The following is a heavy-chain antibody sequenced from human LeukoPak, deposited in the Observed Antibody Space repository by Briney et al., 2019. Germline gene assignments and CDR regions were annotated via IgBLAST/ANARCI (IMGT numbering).Heavy chain of an antibody. CDR2: ISGSGGST. CDR1: GFTFSSYA. Sequence: GGSLRLSCAASGFTFSSYAMSWVRQAPGKGLEWVSAISGSGGSTYYADSAKGRFTISRDNSKNTLYLQMNSLRAEDTAVYYCAKDRLGGSTSDYWGQGTLVTVSS. CDR3: AKDRLGGSTSDY. D-gene: IGHD6-13*01. J-gene: IGHJ4*02. V-gene: IGHV3-23*01.